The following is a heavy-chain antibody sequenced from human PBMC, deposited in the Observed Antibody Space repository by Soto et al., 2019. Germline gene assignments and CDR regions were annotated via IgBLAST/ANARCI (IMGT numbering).Heavy chain of an antibody. D-gene: IGHD5-18*01. CDR3: ATESGSTYGYFDH. CDR1: GGSVTSDEDY. J-gene: IGHJ4*02. CDR2: ISNSGST. Sequence: QMHLQESGPGLVKPSETLSLTCTVSGGSVTSDEDYWTWIRQSPGMGLEWIGYISNSGSTGYNPSLKTRLSMSVDRSKNQFTLRLTSVTAADTAVYFCATESGSTYGYFDHWGQGTQVTVSS. V-gene: IGHV4-30-4*01.